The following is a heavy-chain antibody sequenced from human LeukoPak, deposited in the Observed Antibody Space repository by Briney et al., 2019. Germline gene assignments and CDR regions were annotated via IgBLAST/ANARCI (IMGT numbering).Heavy chain of an antibody. Sequence: ASVKVSCKASGYIFTNYDINWVRQATGQGLEWMGWVIPNSGGTTYAQEFQGRVTMTRDTSISTAYMDLNRLTSDDTAVYYCVRSEYRRGYEYWGQGTLVTVSS. CDR3: VRSEYRRGYEY. V-gene: IGHV1-2*02. D-gene: IGHD5-12*01. CDR1: GYIFTNYD. CDR2: VIPNSGGT. J-gene: IGHJ4*02.